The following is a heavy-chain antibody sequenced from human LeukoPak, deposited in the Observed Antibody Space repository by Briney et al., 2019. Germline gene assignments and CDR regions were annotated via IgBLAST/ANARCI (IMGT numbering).Heavy chain of an antibody. CDR1: GFTFSNAW. J-gene: IGHJ4*02. D-gene: IGHD2-8*01. CDR2: IYSGGST. V-gene: IGHV3-53*01. Sequence: SGGSLRLSCAASGFTFSNAWMNWVRQAPGKGLEWVSVIYSGGSTYYADSVKGRFTISRDNSKNTLYLQMNSLRAEDTAVYYCARYDGYFDYWGQGTLVTVSS. CDR3: ARYDGYFDY.